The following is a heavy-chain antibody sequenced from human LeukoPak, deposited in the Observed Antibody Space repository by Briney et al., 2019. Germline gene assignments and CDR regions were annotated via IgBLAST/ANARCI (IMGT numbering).Heavy chain of an antibody. D-gene: IGHD3-16*01. CDR2: ISGSGGNT. Sequence: GGSLRLSCAASGFTFSSYAMTWVRQAPGKGLEWVSSISGSGGNTYYADSVKGRFAISRDNSKDTLYLQMNTLRAEDTAVYYCAKDRIKGGPYYFDYWGQGTLVTVSS. CDR1: GFTFSSYA. V-gene: IGHV3-23*01. CDR3: AKDRIKGGPYYFDY. J-gene: IGHJ4*02.